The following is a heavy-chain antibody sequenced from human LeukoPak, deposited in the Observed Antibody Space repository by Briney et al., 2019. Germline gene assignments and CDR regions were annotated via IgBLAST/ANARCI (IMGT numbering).Heavy chain of an antibody. D-gene: IGHD3-10*01. J-gene: IGHJ4*02. CDR2: INPNSGGT. V-gene: IGHV1-2*02. Sequence: GASVKVSCKASGYTFTGYYMHWVRQAPGQGLEWMGWINPNSGGTNYAQKFQGRVTMTRDTSISTAYMELSRLRSDDTAVYYCGGSFYYGSVSTFDYWGEGTLVA. CDR3: GGSFYYGSVSTFDY. CDR1: GYTFTGYY.